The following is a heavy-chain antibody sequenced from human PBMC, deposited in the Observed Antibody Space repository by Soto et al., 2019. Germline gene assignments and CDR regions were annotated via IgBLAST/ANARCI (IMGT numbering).Heavy chain of an antibody. CDR1: GFTFSSYW. CDR2: IKQDGSEK. J-gene: IGHJ6*03. D-gene: IGHD3-3*01. CDR3: ARVPPYYDFWSGYPYYYYYYMDV. V-gene: IGHV3-7*01. Sequence: EVQLVESGGGLVQPGGSLRLSCAASGFTFSSYWMSWVRQAPGKGLEWVANIKQDGSEKYYVDSVKCRFTISRDNAKNSLYLQINSLRAEDTAVYYCARVPPYYDFWSGYPYYYYYYMDVWGNGTTVTVSS.